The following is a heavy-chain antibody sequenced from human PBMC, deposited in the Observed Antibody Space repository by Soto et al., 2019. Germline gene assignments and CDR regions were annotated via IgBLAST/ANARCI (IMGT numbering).Heavy chain of an antibody. V-gene: IGHV4-38-2*02. CDR2: ISHSGTT. J-gene: IGHJ6*02. D-gene: IGHD1-26*01. Sequence: SRTPYLTRPVHELPLISPSTSGCVRHPTKKRLEWIGSISHSGTTSYSPSLTSRVSISVDTSKNQVSLKLTSVTAADTAVYFCAKVTIVVRDSNHFGVQLWCHGTTV. CDR1: ELPLISPST. CDR3: AKVTIVVRDSNHFGVQL.